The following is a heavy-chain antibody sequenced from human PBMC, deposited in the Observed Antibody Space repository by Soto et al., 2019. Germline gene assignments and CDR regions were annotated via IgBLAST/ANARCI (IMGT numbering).Heavy chain of an antibody. D-gene: IGHD2-15*01. CDR3: ARDLCVYCSGGSCYSYGMDV. J-gene: IGHJ6*02. V-gene: IGHV1-46*01. CDR1: GYTFTSYY. CDR2: INPSGGST. Sequence: GASVKVSCKASGYTFTSYYMHWVRQAPGQGLEWMGIINPSGGSTSYAQKFEGRVTMTRDTSTSTVYMELSSLRSEDTAVYYCARDLCVYCSGGSCYSYGMDVWGQGTTVTVSS.